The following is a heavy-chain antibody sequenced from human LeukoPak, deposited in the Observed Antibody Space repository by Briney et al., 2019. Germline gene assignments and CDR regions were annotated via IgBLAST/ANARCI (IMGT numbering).Heavy chain of an antibody. Sequence: GGSLRLSCAASGFTFSSYAMSWVRQAPGKGLEWVPAISGSGGSTYYADSVKGRFTISRDNSKNTLYLQMNSLRAEDTAVYYCAKDHAYYDSSGYYQDFDYWGQGTLVTVSS. CDR2: ISGSGGST. D-gene: IGHD3-22*01. J-gene: IGHJ4*02. CDR1: GFTFSSYA. V-gene: IGHV3-23*01. CDR3: AKDHAYYDSSGYYQDFDY.